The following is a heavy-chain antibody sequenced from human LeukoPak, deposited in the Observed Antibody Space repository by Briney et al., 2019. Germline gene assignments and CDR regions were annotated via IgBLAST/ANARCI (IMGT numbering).Heavy chain of an antibody. CDR3: ARDSSLLGYGMDV. D-gene: IGHD2-2*01. V-gene: IGHV3-74*01. CDR2: INSDGSST. CDR1: GFTFSSYW. J-gene: IGHJ6*02. Sequence: GGSLRLSCAASGFTFSSYWMHWVRQAPGKGLVWVSRINSDGSSTGYADSVKGRFTISRDNAKNTLYLQMNSLRAEDTAVYYCARDSSLLGYGMDVWGQGTTVTVSS.